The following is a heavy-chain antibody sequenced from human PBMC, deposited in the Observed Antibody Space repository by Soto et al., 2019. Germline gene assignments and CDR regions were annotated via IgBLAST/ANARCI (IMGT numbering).Heavy chain of an antibody. CDR1: SGAIDRGGDY. D-gene: IGHD7-27*01. J-gene: IGHJ6*02. CDR3: ARVGTSYARRGLDV. CDR2: IYYSGST. V-gene: IGHV4-31*03. Sequence: PSDTLSLTCNVSSGAIDRGGDYWCLVRQHPGKGLEWIGYIYYSGSTYYNPSLRSRASISIDTSKNQFSLELISVTAADTAVYYCARVGTSYARRGLDVWGQGTTVTVSS.